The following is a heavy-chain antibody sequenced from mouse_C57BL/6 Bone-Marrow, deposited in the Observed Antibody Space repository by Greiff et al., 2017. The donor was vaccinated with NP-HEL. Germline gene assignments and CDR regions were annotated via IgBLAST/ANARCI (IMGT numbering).Heavy chain of an antibody. V-gene: IGHV1-59*01. Sequence: LMQPGAELVRPGTSVKLSCKASGYTFTSYWMHWVKQRPGQGLEWIGVIDPSDSYTNYNQKFKGKATLTVDTSSSTAYMQLSSLTSEDSAVYYCARRALLTTVVADWYFDVWGTGTTVTVSS. CDR1: GYTFTSYW. J-gene: IGHJ1*03. D-gene: IGHD1-1*01. CDR3: ARRALLTTVVADWYFDV. CDR2: IDPSDSYT.